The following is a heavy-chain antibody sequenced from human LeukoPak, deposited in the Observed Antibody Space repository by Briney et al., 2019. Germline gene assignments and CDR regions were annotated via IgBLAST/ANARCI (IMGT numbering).Heavy chain of an antibody. V-gene: IGHV3-13*04. CDR1: GFTFSSYD. J-gene: IGHJ3*02. CDR3: ARGRGWGTFDI. D-gene: IGHD3-10*01. Sequence: PGGSLRLSCAASGFTFSSYDMHWVRQGTGKGLEWVSAIGTAGDTYYPGSVKGRFTTPRENAKNSLYLQMNSLRVGDTAVYYCARGRGWGTFDIWGPGTMVTVSS. CDR2: IGTAGDT.